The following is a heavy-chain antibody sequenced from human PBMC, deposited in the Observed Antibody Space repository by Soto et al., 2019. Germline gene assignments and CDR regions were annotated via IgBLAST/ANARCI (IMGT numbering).Heavy chain of an antibody. V-gene: IGHV4-30-2*01. J-gene: IGHJ4*02. CDR2: IYHSGST. CDR1: GGSISSGGYS. D-gene: IGHD5-18*01. CDR3: ASRGYSYGNFDS. Sequence: SSETLSLTCAVSGGSISSGGYSWSWIRQPPGKGLEWIGYIYHSGSTYYNPSLKSRVTISVDRSKNQFSLKLSSVTAADTAVYYCASRGYSYGNFDSWGQGTLVTVSS.